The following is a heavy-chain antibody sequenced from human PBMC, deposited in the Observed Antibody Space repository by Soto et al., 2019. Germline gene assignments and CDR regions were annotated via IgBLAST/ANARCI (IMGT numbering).Heavy chain of an antibody. CDR2: INHSGST. J-gene: IGHJ6*02. CDR1: GGSFSGYY. CDR3: ARGDSRSGSYSYYYYGMGV. D-gene: IGHD3-10*01. V-gene: IGHV4-34*01. Sequence: PSETLSLTCAVYGGSFSGYYWSWIRQPPGKGLEWIGEINHSGSTNYNPSLKSRVTISVDTSKNQFSLKLSSVTAADTAVYYCARGDSRSGSYSYYYYGMGVWGQGTTVTVSS.